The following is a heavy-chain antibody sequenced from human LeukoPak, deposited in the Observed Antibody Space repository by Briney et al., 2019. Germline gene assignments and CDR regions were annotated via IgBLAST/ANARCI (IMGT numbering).Heavy chain of an antibody. CDR1: GYTFTSYG. CDR2: ISAYNGNT. Sequence: ASVKVSCKASGYTFTSYGISWVRQAPGQGLEWMGWISAYNGNTNYGQKLQGRVTMTTDTSTSTAYMELRSLRSDDTAVYYCARETYYYDSSGHIKGRGAFDIWGQGTMVTVSS. D-gene: IGHD3-22*01. J-gene: IGHJ3*02. V-gene: IGHV1-18*01. CDR3: ARETYYYDSSGHIKGRGAFDI.